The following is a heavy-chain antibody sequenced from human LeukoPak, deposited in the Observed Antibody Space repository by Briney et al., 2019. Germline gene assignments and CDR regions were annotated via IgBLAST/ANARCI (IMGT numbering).Heavy chain of an antibody. D-gene: IGHD5-12*01. CDR1: GGTFSGYA. CDR3: ARRGYSGYEYDY. V-gene: IGHV1-69*01. J-gene: IGHJ4*02. Sequence: SVKVSCKASGGTFSGYAISWVRQAPGQGLEWMGGIIPIFGTANYAQKFQGRVTITADESTSTAYMELSSLRSEDTAVYYCARRGYSGYEYDYWGQGTLVTVSS. CDR2: IIPIFGTA.